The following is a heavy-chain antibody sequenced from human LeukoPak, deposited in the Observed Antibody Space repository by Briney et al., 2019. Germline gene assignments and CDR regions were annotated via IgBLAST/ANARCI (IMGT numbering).Heavy chain of an antibody. V-gene: IGHV4-39*01. J-gene: IGHJ5*02. CDR3: ARLIFGSSGWSSYWFDP. D-gene: IGHD6-19*01. CDR1: GGSISSSSYY. Sequence: KPSETLSLTCTVSGGSISSSSYYWGWIRQPPGKGLEWIGSIYYSGSTYYNPSLKSRDTISVDTSKNQFSLKLSSVTAADTAVYYCARLIFGSSGWSSYWFDPWGQGTLVTVSS. CDR2: IYYSGST.